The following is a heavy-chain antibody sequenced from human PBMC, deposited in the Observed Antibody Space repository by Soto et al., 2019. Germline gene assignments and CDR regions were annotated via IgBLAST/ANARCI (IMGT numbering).Heavy chain of an antibody. D-gene: IGHD3-9*01. CDR2: VYYTGST. Sequence: KTSETLSLTCTVSGGSISNFYWSWIRQPPGKGLEWIGYVYYTGSTSYNPSLKRRVTFSADSSRGQFSLRLNSVTAADTAVYYCARTVLGPDLLAESCVDYYYYMDVWGQGTTVTVSS. CDR1: GGSISNFY. V-gene: IGHV4-59*08. CDR3: ARTVLGPDLLAESCVDYYYYMDV. J-gene: IGHJ6*03.